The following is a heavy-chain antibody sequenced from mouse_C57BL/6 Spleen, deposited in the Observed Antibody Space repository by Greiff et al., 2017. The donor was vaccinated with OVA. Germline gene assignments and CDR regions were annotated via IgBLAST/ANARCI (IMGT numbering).Heavy chain of an antibody. D-gene: IGHD2-4*01. CDR2: IHPSDSDT. V-gene: IGHV1-74*01. J-gene: IGHJ3*01. Sequence: VQLQQPGAELVKPGASVKVSCKASGYTFTSYWMHWVKQRPGQGLEWIGRIHPSDSDTNYNQKFKGKATLTVDKSSSTAYMQLSSLTSEDSAVYYCAIGALYDYDGTFFAYWGQGTLVTVSA. CDR1: GYTFTSYW. CDR3: AIGALYDYDGTFFAY.